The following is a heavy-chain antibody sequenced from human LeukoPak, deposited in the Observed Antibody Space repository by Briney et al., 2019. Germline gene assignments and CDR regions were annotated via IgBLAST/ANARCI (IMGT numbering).Heavy chain of an antibody. Sequence: KPSETLSLTCAVYGGSFSGYYWSWIRQSPGKGLEWIGCIYHSGSTNYIPSPKSRVTISVDPSANQFSLRLTSVTAADTAVYFCARGGSWAFDIWGQGTMVTVSS. CDR3: ARGGSWAFDI. D-gene: IGHD5-12*01. J-gene: IGHJ3*02. CDR2: IYHSGST. CDR1: GGSFSGYY. V-gene: IGHV4-34*11.